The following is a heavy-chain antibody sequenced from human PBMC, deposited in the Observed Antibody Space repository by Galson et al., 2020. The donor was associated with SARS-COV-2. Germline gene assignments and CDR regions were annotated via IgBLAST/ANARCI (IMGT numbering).Heavy chain of an antibody. V-gene: IGHV3-7*03. J-gene: IGHJ6*02. Sequence: GGSLRLSCAASGFTFSSYWMSWVRQAPGKGLEWVANIKQDGSEKYYVDSVKGRFTISRDNAKNSLYLQMNSLRAEDTAVYYCAREDGFLEWLFKTYYYYGMDVGGQWTTFTVSS. CDR3: AREDGFLEWLFKTYYYYGMDV. CDR2: IKQDGSEK. D-gene: IGHD3-3*01. CDR1: GFTFSSYW.